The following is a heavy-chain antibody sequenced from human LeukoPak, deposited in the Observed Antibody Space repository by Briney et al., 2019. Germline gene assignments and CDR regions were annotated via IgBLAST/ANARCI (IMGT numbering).Heavy chain of an antibody. D-gene: IGHD6-19*01. CDR2: ISYDGSNK. CDR1: GFTFSSYA. V-gene: IGHV3-30-3*01. Sequence: GGSLRLSCAASGFTFSSYAMHWVRQAPGKGLEWVAVISYDGSNKYYADSVKGRFTISRDNSKNTLYLQMNSLGAEDTAVYYCARDPLAVATHFDYWGQGTLVTVSS. J-gene: IGHJ4*02. CDR3: ARDPLAVATHFDY.